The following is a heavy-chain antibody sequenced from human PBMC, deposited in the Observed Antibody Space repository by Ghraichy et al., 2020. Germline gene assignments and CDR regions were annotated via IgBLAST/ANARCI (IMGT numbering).Heavy chain of an antibody. V-gene: IGHV4-31*03. CDR1: GGSISSGVYY. Sequence: SETLSLTCTVSGGSISSGVYYWSWIRQDPGKGLEWIGCIYYSGRTYYNPSLQSRMTISIDTSKNQFSLKLSSVTAADTAVYYCARDYSGYGYFDNWGQGSLVTVSS. CDR3: ARDYSGYGYFDN. D-gene: IGHD5-12*01. J-gene: IGHJ4*02. CDR2: IYYSGRT.